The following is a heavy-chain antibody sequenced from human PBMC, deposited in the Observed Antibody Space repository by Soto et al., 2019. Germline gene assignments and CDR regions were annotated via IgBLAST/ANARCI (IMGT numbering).Heavy chain of an antibody. Sequence: QVQLVQSGAEVKKPGSSVKVSCKASGGTFSSYTISWVRQAPGQGLEWMGRIIPILGIANYAQKFQGRVTITADQSTSTAYMELSSLRSEDTAVYYCAREGDGDYGPYWGQGTLVTVSS. CDR2: IIPILGIA. V-gene: IGHV1-69*08. CDR3: AREGDGDYGPY. D-gene: IGHD4-17*01. CDR1: GGTFSSYT. J-gene: IGHJ4*02.